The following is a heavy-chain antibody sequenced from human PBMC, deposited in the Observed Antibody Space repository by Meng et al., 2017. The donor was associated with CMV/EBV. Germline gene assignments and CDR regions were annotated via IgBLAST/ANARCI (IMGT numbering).Heavy chain of an antibody. V-gene: IGHV3-74*01. Sequence: GGSLRLSCAVSGFTFSSYCMHWVRQAPGQGLVWVSRINSDGSSTSYADSVKGRFTISRDNAKNTLYLQMNSLRAEDTAVYYCARAPLESYCSSTSFYFGGPVWGQGTTVTVSS. CDR1: GFTFSSYC. CDR2: INSDGSST. D-gene: IGHD2-2*01. J-gene: IGHJ6*02. CDR3: ARAPLESYCSSTSFYFGGPV.